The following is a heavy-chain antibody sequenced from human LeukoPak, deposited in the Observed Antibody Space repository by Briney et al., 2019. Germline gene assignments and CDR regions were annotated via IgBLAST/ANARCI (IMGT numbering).Heavy chain of an antibody. CDR2: ISSSGNAV. CDR1: GFTFSNYF. V-gene: IGHV3-11*04. J-gene: IGHJ3*02. CDR3: ARAFLDGFDI. Sequence: PGGSPRLSCTASGFTFSNYFMTWIRQAPGKGLEWVSYISSSGNAVYHADSVKGRFTISRDNAKNSLYLQLNSLRAEDTAVYYCARAFLDGFDIWGQGTMVTVSS. D-gene: IGHD2/OR15-2a*01.